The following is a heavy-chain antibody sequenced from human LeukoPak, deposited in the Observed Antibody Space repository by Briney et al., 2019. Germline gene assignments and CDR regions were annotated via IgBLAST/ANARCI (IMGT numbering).Heavy chain of an antibody. CDR3: AREDAVPAAQHYYDYYGMDV. CDR2: ISRSSSYI. Sequence: KAGGSLRLSCAASGFTFSSYSMNWVRLAPGKGLEWVSSISRSSSYIYYADSVKGRFTISRDNAKNSLFLQMNSLRAEDTAVYYCAREDAVPAAQHYYDYYGMDVWGQGTTVTVSS. CDR1: GFTFSSYS. D-gene: IGHD2-2*01. J-gene: IGHJ6*02. V-gene: IGHV3-21*01.